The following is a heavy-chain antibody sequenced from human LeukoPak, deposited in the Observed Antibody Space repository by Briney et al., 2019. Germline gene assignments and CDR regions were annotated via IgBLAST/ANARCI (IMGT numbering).Heavy chain of an antibody. D-gene: IGHD3-16*01. V-gene: IGHV3-21*01. CDR3: ASQGGLDD. J-gene: IGHJ4*02. CDR1: GFSFGSHT. CDR2: IVFSGSDK. Sequence: GGSLRLSCAASGFSFGSHTMDWVSQAPGKGLEWVSSIVFSGSDKYYADSVKGRFTISRDNAQKSLFLQMNSLRADDTAVYYCASQGGLDDWGQGTLVTVSS.